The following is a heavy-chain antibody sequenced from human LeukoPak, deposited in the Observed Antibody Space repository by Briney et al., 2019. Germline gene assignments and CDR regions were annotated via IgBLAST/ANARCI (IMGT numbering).Heavy chain of an antibody. CDR3: ARDRSTTHFDY. CDR1: GFTFSSYG. J-gene: IGHJ4*02. CDR2: IWYDGSNT. D-gene: IGHD5/OR15-5a*01. V-gene: IGHV3-33*01. Sequence: GGSLRLSCAASGFTFSSYGMHWVRQAPGKGLQWVAMIWYDGSNTYYADSVKGRFTISRDNSKNTLFLQMDSLRAEDTAVYYCARDRSTTHFDYWGQGTLVTVSS.